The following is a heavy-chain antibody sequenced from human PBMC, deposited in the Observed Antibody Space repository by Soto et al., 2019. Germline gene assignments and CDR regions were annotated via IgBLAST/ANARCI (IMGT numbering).Heavy chain of an antibody. V-gene: IGHV3-23*01. CDR1: GFTFSSYA. Sequence: GGSLRLSCAASGFTFSSYAMSWVRQAPGKGLEWVSAISGSGGSTYYADSVKGRFTISRDNSKNTLYLQMNSLRAEDTAVYYCAKHLPDYDFWSGYADNGMDVWGQGTTVTVSS. CDR3: AKHLPDYDFWSGYADNGMDV. D-gene: IGHD3-3*01. J-gene: IGHJ6*02. CDR2: ISGSGGST.